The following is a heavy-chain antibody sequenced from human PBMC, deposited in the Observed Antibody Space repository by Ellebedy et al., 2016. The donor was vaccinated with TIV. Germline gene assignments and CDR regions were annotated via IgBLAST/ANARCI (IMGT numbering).Heavy chain of an antibody. CDR2: INAGNGNT. CDR3: ARGWTYYYGSGSYNWFDP. V-gene: IGHV1-3*01. J-gene: IGHJ5*02. Sequence: ASVKVSCXASGYTFTSYAMHWVRQAPGQRLEWMGWINAGNGNTKYSQKFQGRVTITRDTSASTAYMELSSLRSEDTAVYYCARGWTYYYGSGSYNWFDPWGQGTLVTVSS. D-gene: IGHD3-10*01. CDR1: GYTFTSYA.